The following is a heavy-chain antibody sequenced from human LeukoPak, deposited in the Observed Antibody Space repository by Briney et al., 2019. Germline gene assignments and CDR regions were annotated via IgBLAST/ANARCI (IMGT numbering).Heavy chain of an antibody. J-gene: IGHJ5*02. CDR2: IHYSGST. Sequence: SQTLSLTYTVSGGSISSGDYYWSWIRQPPGKGLEWIGYIHYSGSTYYNPSLKSRVSISVDMSKYQFSLKLSSVTAADTALYYCARYCGGDCYRLDPWGQGTLVTVSS. CDR1: GGSISSGDYY. V-gene: IGHV4-30-4*01. CDR3: ARYCGGDCYRLDP. D-gene: IGHD2-21*02.